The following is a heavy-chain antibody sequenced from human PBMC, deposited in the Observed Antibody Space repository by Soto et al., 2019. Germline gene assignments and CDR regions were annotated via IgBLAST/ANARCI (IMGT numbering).Heavy chain of an antibody. J-gene: IGHJ5*01. D-gene: IGHD2-2*01. CDR2: INHSGST. CDR1: GGSFSGYY. Sequence: PSETMSLPCAVYGGSFSGYYWSWIRQPPGKGLEWIGEINHSGSTNYNPSLKSRVTISVETSHNQFSLKLSSVTAADTAVYYSPSHPAAMDGHYCIDVRGRWTKGLDS. CDR3: PSHPAAMDGHYCIDVRGRWTKGLDS. V-gene: IGHV4-34*01.